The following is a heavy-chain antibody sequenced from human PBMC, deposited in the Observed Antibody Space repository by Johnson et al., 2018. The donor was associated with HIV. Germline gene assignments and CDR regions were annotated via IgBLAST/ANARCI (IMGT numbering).Heavy chain of an antibody. CDR3: ARACRDGYTCDAFDI. D-gene: IGHD5-24*01. CDR1: GFTFSTYG. V-gene: IGHV3-30*19. Sequence: QVQLVESGGGVVQPGRSLRLSCAASGFTFSTYGMHWVRQAPGKGLEWVAVISYDGSNKYYADSVKGRFTISRDNSKNTLYLQMNSLRAEDTAVYYCARACRDGYTCDAFDIWGRGTMVTVSS. J-gene: IGHJ3*02. CDR2: ISYDGSNK.